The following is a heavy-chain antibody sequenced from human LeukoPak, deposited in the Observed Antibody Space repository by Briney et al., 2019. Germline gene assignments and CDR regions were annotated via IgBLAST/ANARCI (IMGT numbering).Heavy chain of an antibody. CDR1: GGTFSSYA. D-gene: IGHD2-2*02. Sequence: SVKVSCKASGGTFSSYAISWVRQAPGQGLEWMGGIIPIFGTANYAQKFQGRVTITADESTSTAYMELSSLRSEDTAVYYCARTKCSSTSCYTFGSWFDPWGQGTLVTVSS. CDR3: ARTKCSSTSCYTFGSWFDP. V-gene: IGHV1-69*13. CDR2: IIPIFGTA. J-gene: IGHJ5*02.